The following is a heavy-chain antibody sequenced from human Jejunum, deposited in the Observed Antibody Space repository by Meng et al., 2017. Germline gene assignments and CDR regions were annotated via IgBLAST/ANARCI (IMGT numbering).Heavy chain of an antibody. CDR1: GFTFSSYW. J-gene: IGHJ4*02. D-gene: IGHD6-13*01. Sequence: GGSLRLSCAASGFTFSSYWMSWVRQVPGKGLEWVANINENGSQKYYADSVRGRFTISRDNVKSSLFLQVSSLRVEDTALYYCARDLEQQVVGSLDNWGQGTLVTVSS. CDR3: ARDLEQQVVGSLDN. CDR2: INENGSQK. V-gene: IGHV3-7*01.